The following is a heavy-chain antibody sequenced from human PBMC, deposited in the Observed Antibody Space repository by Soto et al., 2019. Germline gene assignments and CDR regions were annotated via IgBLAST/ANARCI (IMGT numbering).Heavy chain of an antibody. D-gene: IGHD6-13*01. V-gene: IGHV1-18*01. J-gene: IGHJ6*02. CDR3: ARPLWEEQQLVGAPNYYYYGMDV. CDR1: GYTFTSYG. Sequence: QVQLVQSGAEVKKPGASVKVSCKASGYTFTSYGISWVRQAPGQGLEWMGWISAYNGNTNYAQKLQGRVTMTTDTSTSTAYMELRSLRSDDTAVYYCARPLWEEQQLVGAPNYYYYGMDVWGQGTTVTVSS. CDR2: ISAYNGNT.